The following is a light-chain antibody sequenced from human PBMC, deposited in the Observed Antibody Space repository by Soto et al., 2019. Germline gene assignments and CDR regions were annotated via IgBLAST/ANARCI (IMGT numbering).Light chain of an antibody. CDR3: QQYHTWPIT. V-gene: IGKV3-15*01. CDR2: GAS. CDR1: QSVSNN. J-gene: IGKJ4*01. Sequence: EIVLTQSPGTLSLSPGERVTLSCRASQSVSNNYLAWYQHKPGQAPRLLISGASTGATGIPARFSGSGSGTEFTLTISSLQSEDCAIYYCQQYHTWPITFGGGTKVDIK.